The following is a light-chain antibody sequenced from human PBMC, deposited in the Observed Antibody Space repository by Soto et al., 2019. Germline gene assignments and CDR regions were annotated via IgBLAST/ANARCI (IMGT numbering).Light chain of an antibody. J-gene: IGLJ2*01. Sequence: QSALTQPASVSGSPGQSITISCTGTTSDVGGYDYVSWYQQHPGRAPKIIIYEVSRRPSGVSDRFSGSKSGNTASLSISWLQAEDEADYYCISYTTDTTVVFGGGTKLTVL. CDR3: ISYTTDTTVV. CDR1: TSDVGGYDY. V-gene: IGLV2-14*01. CDR2: EVS.